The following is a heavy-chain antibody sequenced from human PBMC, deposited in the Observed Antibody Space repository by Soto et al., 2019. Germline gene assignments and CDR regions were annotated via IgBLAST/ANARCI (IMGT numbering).Heavy chain of an antibody. J-gene: IGHJ6*02. CDR2: IYSGGVT. V-gene: IGHV3-53*01. CDR3: ARDPSTTGYYGLDV. CDR1: GFTVKNYQ. Sequence: LRVSCAASGFTVKNYQMNWVRQAPGKGLEWVSVIYSGGVTFYPDSVKGRFTTIRDTSKNTVYLQVNSLRADDTAIYYCARDPSTTGYYGLDVWGQGTTVTVYS.